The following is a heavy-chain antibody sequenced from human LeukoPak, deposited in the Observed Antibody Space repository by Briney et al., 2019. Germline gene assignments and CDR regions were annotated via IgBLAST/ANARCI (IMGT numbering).Heavy chain of an antibody. CDR1: GGTFSSYA. J-gene: IGHJ4*02. CDR2: IIPIFGTA. V-gene: IGHV1-69*05. CDR3: ARDLYSSGWYSDY. D-gene: IGHD6-19*01. Sequence: SVKVSCKASGGTFSSYAISWVRQAPGQGLEWMGRIIPIFGTANYAQKFQGRVTITTDESTSTAYMELSSLRSEDTAAYYCARDLYSSGWYSDYWGQGTLVTVSS.